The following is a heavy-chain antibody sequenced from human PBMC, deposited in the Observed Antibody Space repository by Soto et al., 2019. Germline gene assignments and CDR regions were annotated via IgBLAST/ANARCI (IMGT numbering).Heavy chain of an antibody. CDR1: GGSISSSSYY. V-gene: IGHV4-39*01. CDR2: IYYSGST. CDR3: ARGISGYHNFDY. Sequence: QLQLQESGPGLVKPSETLSLTCTVSGGSISSSSYYWGWIRQPPGKGLEWIGSIYYSGSTYYNPSLKSRVTISVDTSKNQFSLKLSSVTAADTAVYYCARGISGYHNFDYWGQGTLVTVSS. D-gene: IGHD3-3*01. J-gene: IGHJ4*02.